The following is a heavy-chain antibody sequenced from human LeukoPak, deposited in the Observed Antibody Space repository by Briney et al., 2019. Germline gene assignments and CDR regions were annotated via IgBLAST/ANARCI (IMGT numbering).Heavy chain of an antibody. D-gene: IGHD3-10*01. V-gene: IGHV4-30-2*01. Sequence: SQTLSLTCAVSGGSISSGGYSWSWIRQPPGKGLEWIGYIYHSGSTNYNPSLKSRVTISVDTSKNQFSLKLSSVTAADTAVYYCAREGSGRGMDVWGQGTTVTVS. J-gene: IGHJ6*02. CDR3: AREGSGRGMDV. CDR2: IYHSGST. CDR1: GGSISSGGYS.